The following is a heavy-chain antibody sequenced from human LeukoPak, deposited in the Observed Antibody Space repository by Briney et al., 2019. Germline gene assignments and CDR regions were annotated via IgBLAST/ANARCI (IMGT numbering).Heavy chain of an antibody. J-gene: IGHJ3*02. CDR3: ARESPGYDFWSGSSNSSLGEDI. V-gene: IGHV1-69*05. CDR2: IIPIFGTA. CDR1: GYTFTGYY. Sequence: VASVKVSCKASGYTFTGYYMHWVRQAPGQGLEWMGGIIPIFGTANYAQKFQGRVTITTDESTSTAYMELSSLRSEDTAVYYCARESPGYDFWSGSSNSSLGEDIWGQGTMVTVSS. D-gene: IGHD3-3*01.